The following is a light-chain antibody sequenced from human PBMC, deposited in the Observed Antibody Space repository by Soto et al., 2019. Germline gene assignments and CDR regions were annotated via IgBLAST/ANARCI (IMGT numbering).Light chain of an antibody. V-gene: IGLV2-14*01. CDR1: NSDVGGYNY. CDR2: DVS. Sequence: QSALTQSASVSGSPGQSITISCTGTNSDVGGYNYVSWYQQHPGKAPKLIIYDVSNRPSGVSNRFSGSKSGDTASLTISGLPAEDEGDYYCNSYTNTGTWVFGGGTKLTVL. CDR3: NSYTNTGTWV. J-gene: IGLJ3*02.